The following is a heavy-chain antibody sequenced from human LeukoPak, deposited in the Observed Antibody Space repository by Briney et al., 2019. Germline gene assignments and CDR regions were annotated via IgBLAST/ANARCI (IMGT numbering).Heavy chain of an antibody. CDR3: ARAAYYYDSTDAFDI. CDR1: GGSISSGRYY. D-gene: IGHD3-22*01. J-gene: IGHJ3*02. Sequence: SETLSLTCTVSGGSISSGRYYWSWIRQPAGKGLEWIGRIYTSGSTNYNPSLKSRVTISVDTSKNQFSLKLSSVTAADTAVYYCARAAYYYDSTDAFDIWGQGTMVTVSS. V-gene: IGHV4-61*02. CDR2: IYTSGST.